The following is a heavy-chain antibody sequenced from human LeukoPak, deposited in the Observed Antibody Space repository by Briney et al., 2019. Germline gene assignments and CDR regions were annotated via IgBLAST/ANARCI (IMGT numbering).Heavy chain of an antibody. CDR3: AKGGRQVYGDPS. J-gene: IGHJ4*02. Sequence: AGRSLRLSCAASGFTFSSYAMSWVRQAPGKGLEWVSAISGSGGSTYYADSVKGRFTISRDNSKNTLYLQMNSLRAEDTAVYYCAKGGRQVYGDPSWGQGTLVTVSS. V-gene: IGHV3-23*01. CDR2: ISGSGGST. CDR1: GFTFSSYA. D-gene: IGHD4-17*01.